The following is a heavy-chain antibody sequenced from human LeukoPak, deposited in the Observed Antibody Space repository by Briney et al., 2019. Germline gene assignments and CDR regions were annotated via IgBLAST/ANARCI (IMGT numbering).Heavy chain of an antibody. J-gene: IGHJ4*02. CDR1: GFTFSSYW. D-gene: IGHD2-15*01. V-gene: IGHV3-7*01. CDR3: ARWDIVVVVVAYFDY. CDR2: IKEDGGEK. Sequence: GGSLRLSCAASGFTFSSYWMSWVRQAPGKGLEWVANIKEDGGEKYYVDSVKGRFTISRDNAKNSLYLQMNSLRAEDTAVYYCARWDIVVVVVAYFDYWGQGTLVTVSS.